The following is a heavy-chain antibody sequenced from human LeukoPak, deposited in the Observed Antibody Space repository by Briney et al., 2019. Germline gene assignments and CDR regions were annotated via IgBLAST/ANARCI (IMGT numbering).Heavy chain of an antibody. D-gene: IGHD3-10*01. CDR1: GFTFSSYG. V-gene: IGHV3-30*03. CDR2: ISYDGSNK. J-gene: IGHJ4*02. CDR3: AREDYGSFCFDY. Sequence: GGSLRLSCVVSGFTFSSYGMDWVRQAPGKGLEWVEVISYDGSNKKYADSVKGRFTLSRDNSKSTLYLQMNSLTAEDTAVYYCAREDYGSFCFDYWGQGTLVTVSS.